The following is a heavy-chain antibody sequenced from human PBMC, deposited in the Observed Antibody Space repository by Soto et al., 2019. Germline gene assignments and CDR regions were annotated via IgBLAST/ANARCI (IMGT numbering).Heavy chain of an antibody. CDR3: ARVFRPNDYGSGMDV. D-gene: IGHD4-17*01. CDR2: ISAYNGDT. V-gene: IGHV1-18*01. CDR1: GYTFTSYG. Sequence: GASVKVSCKASGYTFTSYGITWVRQAPGQGLEWMGWISAYNGDTKNAQMLQGRVTMTTDTSTSTAYMELSSLRSEDTAVYYCARVFRPNDYGSGMDVWGQGTTVTVSS. J-gene: IGHJ6*02.